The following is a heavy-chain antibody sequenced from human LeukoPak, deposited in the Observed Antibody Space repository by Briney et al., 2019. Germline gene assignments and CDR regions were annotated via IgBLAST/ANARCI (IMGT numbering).Heavy chain of an antibody. CDR3: ARETMVRGVILFDY. CDR1: GYTFTGYY. V-gene: IGHV1-2*02. Sequence: ASVKVSCKASGYTFTGYYMHWVRQAPGQGLEWMGWINPNSGGTKYAQKFQGRVTMTRDTSISTAYMELSRLRSDDTAVYYCARETMVRGVILFDYWGQGTLVTVSS. CDR2: INPNSGGT. D-gene: IGHD3-10*01. J-gene: IGHJ4*02.